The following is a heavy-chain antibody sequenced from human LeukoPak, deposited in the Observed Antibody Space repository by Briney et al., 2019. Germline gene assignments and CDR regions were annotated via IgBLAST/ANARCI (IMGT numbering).Heavy chain of an antibody. CDR1: GFTFDDYG. J-gene: IGHJ6*02. CDR2: ISGDGGST. D-gene: IGHD6-13*01. Sequence: PGGSLRLSCAASGFTFDDYGMHWVRQAPGKGLEWVSPISGDGGSTYYADSVKGRFTISRDNSKNSLHLQMNSLRTEDTALYYCAKDINAYEAAADPWDYYYGMDVWGQGTTVTVSS. V-gene: IGHV3-43*02. CDR3: AKDINAYEAAADPWDYYYGMDV.